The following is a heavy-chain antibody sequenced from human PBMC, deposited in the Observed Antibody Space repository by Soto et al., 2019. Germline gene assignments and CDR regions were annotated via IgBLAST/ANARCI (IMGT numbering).Heavy chain of an antibody. V-gene: IGHV4-39*07. D-gene: IGHD6-19*01. CDR1: GGSISTVSSY. CDR2: IYQSGVT. J-gene: IGHJ5*02. CDR3: AGMPYTSGLRFDP. Sequence: PSETLSLTCTVSGGSISTVSSYWGWIRQPPGKGLEWIGSIYQSGVTSYNPSLASRVSISLDRSNNQCSLKLKSVTAADTAVYFCAGMPYTSGLRFDPWGPGTLVTVSS.